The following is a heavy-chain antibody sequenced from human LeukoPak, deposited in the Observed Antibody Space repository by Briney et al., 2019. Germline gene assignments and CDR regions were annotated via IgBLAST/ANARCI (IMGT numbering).Heavy chain of an antibody. CDR1: GGSISSSSYY. CDR3: ARYGGYCSSTSCYPFDY. D-gene: IGHD2-2*01. J-gene: IGHJ4*02. CDR2: IYYSGST. Sequence: PSETLSLTCTVSGGSISSSSYYWSWIRQPPGKGLEWIGYIYYSGSTNYNPSLKSRVTISVDTSKNQFSLKLSSVTAADTAVYYCARYGGYCSSTSCYPFDYWGQGTLVTVSS. V-gene: IGHV4-61*01.